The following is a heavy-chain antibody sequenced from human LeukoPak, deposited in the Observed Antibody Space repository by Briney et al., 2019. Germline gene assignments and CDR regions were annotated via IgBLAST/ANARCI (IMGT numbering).Heavy chain of an antibody. D-gene: IGHD2-21*01. CDR2: DNPDSGGT. CDR3: ARSDVVTADWYFDI. CDR1: GYTFSGYY. J-gene: IGHJ2*01. Sequence: GASVKVSCKASGYTFSGYYMHWVRQAPGQGLEWVGRDNPDSGGTKYAQKFQGRVTVTRDTSISTAYMELTSLRFDDTAVYYCARSDVVTADWYFDIWGRGTLVTVSS. V-gene: IGHV1-2*02.